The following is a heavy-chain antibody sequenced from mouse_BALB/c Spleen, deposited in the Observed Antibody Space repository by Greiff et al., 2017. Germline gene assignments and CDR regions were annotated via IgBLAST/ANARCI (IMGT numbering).Heavy chain of an antibody. CDR2: IWSDGST. J-gene: IGHJ4*01. CDR3: ARHSSGYYYAMDY. D-gene: IGHD3-1*01. Sequence: LVAPSQSLSITCTVSGFSLTSYGVHWVRQPPGKGLEWLVVIWSDGSTTYNSALKSRLSISKDNSKSQVFLKMNSLQTDDTAMYYCARHSSGYYYAMDYWGQGTSVTVSS. V-gene: IGHV2-6-2*01. CDR1: GFSLTSYG.